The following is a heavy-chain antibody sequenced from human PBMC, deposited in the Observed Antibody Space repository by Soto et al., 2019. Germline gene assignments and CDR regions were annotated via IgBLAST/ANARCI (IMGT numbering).Heavy chain of an antibody. CDR3: AKGGRQWLVTSDFNY. D-gene: IGHD6-19*01. CDR1: GFTFSDYA. CDR2: VYHDGRNT. Sequence: VQLVESGGGVVQPGRSLRLSCAASGFTFSDYAMHWVRQAPGTGLEWVAVVYHDGRNTHYADSVKARFTISRDSSKDTVSLEMTSLRAEDTAVYYCAKGGRQWLVTSDFNYWGQGALVTVSS. V-gene: IGHV3-30*18. J-gene: IGHJ4*02.